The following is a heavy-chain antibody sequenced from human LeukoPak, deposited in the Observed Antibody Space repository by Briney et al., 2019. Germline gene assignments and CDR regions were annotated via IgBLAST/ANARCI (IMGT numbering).Heavy chain of an antibody. Sequence: GRSLILSCAASGFTFDDYAMHWVRQAPGKGLEWVSGISWNSGSKGYADSVKGRFTISRDNAKNSLYLQMNSLRAEDTALYYCAKDIRYDSSGYLFDYWGQGTLVTVSS. CDR2: ISWNSGSK. CDR3: AKDIRYDSSGYLFDY. CDR1: GFTFDDYA. J-gene: IGHJ4*02. V-gene: IGHV3-9*01. D-gene: IGHD3-22*01.